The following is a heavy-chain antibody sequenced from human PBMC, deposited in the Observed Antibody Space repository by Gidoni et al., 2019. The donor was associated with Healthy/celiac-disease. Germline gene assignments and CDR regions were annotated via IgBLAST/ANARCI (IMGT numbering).Heavy chain of an antibody. D-gene: IGHD5-18*01. J-gene: IGHJ4*02. V-gene: IGHV4-59*01. CDR1: GGSISSYY. CDR2: IYYSGST. CDR3: ARASWIQLWFLFDY. Sequence: QVQLQESGPGLVKPSETLSLTCTVSGGSISSYYWSWIRQPPGKGLEWIGYIYYSGSTNYNPSLKSRVTISVDTSKNQFSLKLSSVTAADTAVYYCARASWIQLWFLFDYWGQGTLVTVSS.